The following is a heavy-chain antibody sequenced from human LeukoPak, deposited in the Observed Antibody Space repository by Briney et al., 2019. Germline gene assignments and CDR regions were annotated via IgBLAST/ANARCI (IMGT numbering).Heavy chain of an antibody. V-gene: IGHV3-20*04. J-gene: IGHJ3*02. CDR1: GFTFDDYG. CDR2: INWNGGST. Sequence: GGSLRLSCAASGFTFDDYGMSWVRQAPGKGLEWVSGINWNGGSTGYADSVKGRFTISRDNAKNSLYLQMNSLRAEDTALYYCARGYSSSWTHAFDIWGQGTMVTVSS. CDR3: ARGYSSSWTHAFDI. D-gene: IGHD6-13*01.